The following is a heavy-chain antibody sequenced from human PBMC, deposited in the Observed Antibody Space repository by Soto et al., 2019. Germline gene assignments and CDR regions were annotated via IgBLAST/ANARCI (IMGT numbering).Heavy chain of an antibody. CDR3: GKRWFSWQEFSP. CDR1: AYIFTTYW. J-gene: IGHJ5*02. Sequence: PGESLRFSCKGSAYIFTTYWIGWVRQMPGQGLEWVGVIYPGDSRTRYSPPFQGQVTSSVDKSISTAYLQWSSLKASDSAMYYCGKRWFSWQEFSPWGQGTLVTVSS. D-gene: IGHD2-15*01. CDR2: IYPGDSRT. V-gene: IGHV5-51*01.